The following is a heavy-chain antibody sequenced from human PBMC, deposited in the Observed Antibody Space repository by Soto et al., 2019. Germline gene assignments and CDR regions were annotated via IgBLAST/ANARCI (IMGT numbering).Heavy chain of an antibody. D-gene: IGHD3-10*01. CDR1: GGSFSGYY. J-gene: IGHJ5*02. V-gene: IGHV4-34*01. Sequence: PSETLSLTCAVYGGSFSGYYWSWIRQPPGKGLEWIGEINHSGSTNYNPSLKSRVTISVDTSKNQFSLKLSSVTAADTAVYYCARVKPPYYYGSGHTKRRHVHTRFNPWGQGTLVTVS. CDR2: INHSGST. CDR3: ARVKPPYYYGSGHTKRRHVHTRFNP.